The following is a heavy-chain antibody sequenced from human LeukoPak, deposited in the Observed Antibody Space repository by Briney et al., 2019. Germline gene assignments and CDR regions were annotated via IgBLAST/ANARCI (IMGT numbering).Heavy chain of an antibody. CDR1: GFTFSSYA. V-gene: IGHV3-21*01. CDR2: ISSSGDYI. D-gene: IGHD3-10*01. CDR3: ARDKNEWFGELVV. J-gene: IGHJ4*02. Sequence: GGSLRLSCAASGFTFSSYAVSWVRQAPGKGLEWVSSISSSGDYIYYPDSLKGRFTISRDNAKNSLYLQMNSLRAEDTAVYYCARDKNEWFGELVVWGQGTLVTVSS.